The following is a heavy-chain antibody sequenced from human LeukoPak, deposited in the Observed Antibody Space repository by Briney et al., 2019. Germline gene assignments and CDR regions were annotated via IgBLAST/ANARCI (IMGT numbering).Heavy chain of an antibody. Sequence: PGGSLRLSCAASGFTFDDYAMDWVRQAPGKGLEWVSGISWNSGSIGYADSVKGRFTISRDNAKNSLYLQMNSLRAEDTALYYCAKGLVAVDGDYYGMDVWGQGTTVTVSS. J-gene: IGHJ6*02. CDR3: AKGLVAVDGDYYGMDV. V-gene: IGHV3-9*01. CDR2: ISWNSGSI. CDR1: GFTFDDYA. D-gene: IGHD6-19*01.